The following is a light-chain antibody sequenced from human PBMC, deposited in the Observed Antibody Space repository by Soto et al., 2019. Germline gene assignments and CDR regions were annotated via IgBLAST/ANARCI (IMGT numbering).Light chain of an antibody. V-gene: IGKV3-11*01. Sequence: EIVLTQSPATLSLSPGKRATLSCRASQSVSSYLAWYQHKPGQAPRLLIYDASNRATGIPARFSGSGTGTDFTLIISSLEPEDFAIYYCQQRSNWPPTFGQGTKLEIK. CDR3: QQRSNWPPT. CDR2: DAS. CDR1: QSVSSY. J-gene: IGKJ2*01.